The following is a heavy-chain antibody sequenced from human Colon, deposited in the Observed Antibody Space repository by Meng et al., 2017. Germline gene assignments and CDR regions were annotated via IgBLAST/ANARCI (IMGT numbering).Heavy chain of an antibody. CDR3: ARGRYRSTH. CDR1: GFAISGYW. Sequence: VELVGPGGGPVQPGGSLRLSCAASGFAISGYWMHWVRQAPGKGLEWLSYISGSGSSVYYADSVKGRITISRDNAKNSLYLQMNSLRAEDTAVYYCARGRYRSTHWGQGTLVTVSS. D-gene: IGHD2-2*02. CDR2: ISGSGSSV. V-gene: IGHV3-11*01. J-gene: IGHJ4*02.